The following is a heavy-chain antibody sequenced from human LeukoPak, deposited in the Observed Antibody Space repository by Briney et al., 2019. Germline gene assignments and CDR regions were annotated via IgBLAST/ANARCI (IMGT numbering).Heavy chain of an antibody. V-gene: IGHV3-7*01. CDR3: GRHRSGSGTYFIDY. D-gene: IGHD3-10*01. Sequence: GGSLRLSCVVSGFTFSSYSMIWVRQAPGKGLQWVANMKKDGSETKYVESVKGRFTISRDNAKNSLYLQMNSLRAEDTAVYYCGRHRSGSGTYFIDYWGQGTLVSISS. J-gene: IGHJ4*02. CDR1: GFTFSSYS. CDR2: MKKDGSET.